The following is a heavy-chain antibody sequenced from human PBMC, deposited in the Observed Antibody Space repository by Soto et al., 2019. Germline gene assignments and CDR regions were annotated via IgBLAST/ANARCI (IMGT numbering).Heavy chain of an antibody. J-gene: IGHJ6*02. V-gene: IGHV4-28*01. CDR1: GYSISSSNW. D-gene: IGHD3-16*01. CDR2: ISYSGST. Sequence: SETLSLTCAVSGYSISSSNWWGWIRQPPGKGLEWIGYISYSGSTYYNPSLKSRVTISVDTSKNQFSLKLSSVTAADTAVYYCARFWGAYYYYGMDVWGQGTTVTVSS. CDR3: ARFWGAYYYYGMDV.